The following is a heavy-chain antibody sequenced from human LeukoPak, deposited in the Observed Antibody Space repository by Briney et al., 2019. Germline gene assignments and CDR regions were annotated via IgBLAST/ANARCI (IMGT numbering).Heavy chain of an antibody. Sequence: KPSETLSLTCTVSGGSISSYYWSWIRQPAGKGLEWIGYIYYSGSTNYNPSLKSRVTISVDTSKNQFSLKLSSVTAADTAVYYCARSGGGYDYYYYYYMDVWGKGTTVTVSS. V-gene: IGHV4-59*01. J-gene: IGHJ6*03. D-gene: IGHD5-12*01. CDR1: GGSISSYY. CDR2: IYYSGST. CDR3: ARSGGGYDYYYYYYMDV.